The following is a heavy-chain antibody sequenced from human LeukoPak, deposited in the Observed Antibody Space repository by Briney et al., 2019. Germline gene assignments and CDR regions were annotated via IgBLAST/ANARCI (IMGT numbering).Heavy chain of an antibody. CDR2: INHSGST. CDR1: GGSFSGYY. Sequence: PSETLSLTCAVYGGSFSGYYWSWIRQPPGKGLEWIGEINHSGSTNYNPSLKSRVTISVDTSKNQFSLKLSSVTAADTAVYYCARGGVRGYSYGLHTTLGVWGQGTLVTVSS. J-gene: IGHJ4*02. CDR3: ARGGVRGYSYGLHTTLGV. D-gene: IGHD5-18*01. V-gene: IGHV4-34*01.